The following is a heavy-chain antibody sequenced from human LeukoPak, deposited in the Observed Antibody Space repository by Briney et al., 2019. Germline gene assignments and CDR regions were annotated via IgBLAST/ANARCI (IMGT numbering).Heavy chain of an antibody. CDR1: GVTFSGYS. D-gene: IGHD3-3*01. CDR3: AREATWSAYNFDY. J-gene: IGHJ4*02. CDR2: ISSSSSYI. Sequence: GGSLRLSCAASGVTFSGYSMNWVRQAPGKGLEWVSSISSSSSYIYYADSVKGRFTISRDNAKNSLYLQMNSLRAEDTAVYYCAREATWSAYNFDYWGQGTLVTVSS. V-gene: IGHV3-21*01.